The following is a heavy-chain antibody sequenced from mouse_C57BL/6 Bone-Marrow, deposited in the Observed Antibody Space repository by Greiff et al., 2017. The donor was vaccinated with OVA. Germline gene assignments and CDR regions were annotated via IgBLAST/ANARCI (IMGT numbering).Heavy chain of an antibody. D-gene: IGHD1-1*01. Sequence: QVQLQQPGAELVKPGASVKLSCKASGYTFTSYWMQWVKQRPGQGLEWIGEIDPSDSYTNYNQKFKGKATLTVDTSSSTAYMQLSSLTSEDSAVYYCARGYDGSRVRYFDVWGTGTTVTVSS. CDR1: GYTFTSYW. CDR3: ARGYDGSRVRYFDV. V-gene: IGHV1-50*01. CDR2: IDPSDSYT. J-gene: IGHJ1*03.